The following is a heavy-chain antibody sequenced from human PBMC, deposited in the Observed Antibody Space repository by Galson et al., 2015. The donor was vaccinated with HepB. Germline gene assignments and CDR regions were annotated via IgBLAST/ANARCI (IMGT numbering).Heavy chain of an antibody. Sequence: SVKVSCKASEGTFSSYAISWVRQAPGQGLEWMGRIIPILGIANYAQKFQGRVTITADKSTSTAYMELRSLRSDDTAVYYCARARGYYYGSGRPRDAFDIWGQGTMVTVSS. CDR2: IIPILGIA. V-gene: IGHV1-69*04. CDR3: ARARGYYYGSGRPRDAFDI. CDR1: EGTFSSYA. J-gene: IGHJ3*02. D-gene: IGHD3-10*01.